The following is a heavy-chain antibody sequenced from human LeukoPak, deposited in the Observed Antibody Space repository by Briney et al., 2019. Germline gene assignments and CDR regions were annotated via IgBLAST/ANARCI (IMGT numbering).Heavy chain of an antibody. CDR3: AILLSPSAYNWFDP. V-gene: IGHV4-59*01. J-gene: IGHJ5*02. Sequence: PSETLSLTCTVSGGSISSYYWSWIRQPPGKGLEWIGYIYYSGSTNYNPSLKSRVTISVDTSKNQFSLKLSSVTAADTAVYYCAILLSPSAYNWFDPWGQGTLVTVSS. CDR1: GGSISSYY. CDR2: IYYSGST. D-gene: IGHD2-15*01.